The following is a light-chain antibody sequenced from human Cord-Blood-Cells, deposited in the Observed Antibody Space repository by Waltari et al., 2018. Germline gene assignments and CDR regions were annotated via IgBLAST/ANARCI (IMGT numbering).Light chain of an antibody. CDR1: SSDVGGYNY. CDR3: CSYTSSSTLV. CDR2: DVS. V-gene: IGLV2-14*01. J-gene: IGLJ3*02. Sequence: QSALTQPASVSGSPGQSITISCTGTSSDVGGYNYVSWYQQHPGKAPKLMIYDVSNRPSGVSNRFSGSKSGNTAALTISALQAEDEADDYCCSYTSSSTLVFGGGTKLTVL.